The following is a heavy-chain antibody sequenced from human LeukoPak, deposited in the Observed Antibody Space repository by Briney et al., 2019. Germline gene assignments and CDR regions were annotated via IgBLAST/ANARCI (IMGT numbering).Heavy chain of an antibody. CDR2: ISAYNGNT. CDR3: ARDRRGSGSYYSPYYFDY. Sequence: ASVKVSCKASGYTFTSYDINWVRQATGQGLEWMGWISAYNGNTNYAQKLQGRVTMTTDTSTSTAYMELRSLRSDDTAVYYCARDRRGSGSYYSPYYFDYWGQGTLVTVSS. J-gene: IGHJ4*02. CDR1: GYTFTSYD. D-gene: IGHD3-10*01. V-gene: IGHV1-18*01.